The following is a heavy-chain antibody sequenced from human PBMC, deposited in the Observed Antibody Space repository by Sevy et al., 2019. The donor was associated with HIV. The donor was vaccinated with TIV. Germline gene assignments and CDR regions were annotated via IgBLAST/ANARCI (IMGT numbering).Heavy chain of an antibody. CDR1: GFMFCDYA. CDR2: IRRKAYGGTT. Sequence: GGSLRLSCATSGFMFCDYAMSWVRQAPGKGLEWVGFIRRKAYGGTTQYAASVKGRFTISRDDSKSIAYLQMNSLKTEDTAVYYCARGGSTTILCPSDYWGQGTLVTVSS. J-gene: IGHJ4*02. CDR3: ARGGSTTILCPSDY. V-gene: IGHV3-49*04. D-gene: IGHD3-3*01.